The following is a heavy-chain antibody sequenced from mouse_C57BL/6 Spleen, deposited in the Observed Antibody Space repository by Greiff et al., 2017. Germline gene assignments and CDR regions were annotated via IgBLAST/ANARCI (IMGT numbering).Heavy chain of an antibody. V-gene: IGHV1-66*01. CDR3: ARPIFPDSNSNYEDY. CDR1: GYSFTSYY. D-gene: IGHD2-5*01. Sequence: VQLQQSGPELVKPGASVKISCKASGYSFTSYYIHWVKQRPGQGLEWIGWIYPGSGNTTSNEKFKGKAPLTADTSSSPAYMQHSSLTSEGAAVYYSARPIFPDSNSNYEDYWGQGTTVTVSS. CDR2: IYPGSGNT. J-gene: IGHJ2*01.